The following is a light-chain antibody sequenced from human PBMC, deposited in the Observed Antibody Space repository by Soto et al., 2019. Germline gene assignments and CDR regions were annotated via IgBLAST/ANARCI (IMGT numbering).Light chain of an antibody. V-gene: IGKV3-20*01. CDR1: QSVSSSY. Sequence: EIVLTQSPGTLSFSPGERATLSCRASQSVSSSYLAWYQQKPGQAPRLLIYGASSRATGIPDRFSGSGSGTDFTLSISRLEVEDFAVYHCQQYGNAPITFGQGTRLEI. CDR3: QQYGNAPIT. CDR2: GAS. J-gene: IGKJ5*01.